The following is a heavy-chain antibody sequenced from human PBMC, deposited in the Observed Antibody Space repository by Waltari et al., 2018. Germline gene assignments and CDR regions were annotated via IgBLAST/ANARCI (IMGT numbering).Heavy chain of an antibody. CDR1: GYTFTGYY. CDR2: INPNRGGT. J-gene: IGHJ4*02. CDR3: ARGAGWLPGGA. Sequence: QVQLVQSGAEVKKPGASVKVSCKASGYTFTGYYMHWVRQAPGQGLEWRVWINPNRGGTKYAQKLQGGVTMTGDTSTSTAYMGRGRLGSDDTAVYDCARGAGWLPGGAWGQGTLVTVSS. V-gene: IGHV1-2*02. D-gene: IGHD5-12*01.